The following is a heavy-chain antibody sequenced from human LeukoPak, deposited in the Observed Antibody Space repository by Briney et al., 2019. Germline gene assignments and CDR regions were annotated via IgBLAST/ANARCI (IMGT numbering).Heavy chain of an antibody. J-gene: IGHJ4*02. CDR2: ATRKNDGGTT. CDR1: SHTFSHGR. D-gene: IGHD4-23*01. Sequence: KPGGSLTLSCAASSHTFSHGRTNGLRQAPGKGLEWVGRATRKNDGGTTDYAAAVKGRFTISRDDSKNTLYLQMNSLKNEDTGFYYCYPVVMDAPRSDYWGQGTLVTVSS. CDR3: YPVVMDAPRSDY. V-gene: IGHV3-15*07.